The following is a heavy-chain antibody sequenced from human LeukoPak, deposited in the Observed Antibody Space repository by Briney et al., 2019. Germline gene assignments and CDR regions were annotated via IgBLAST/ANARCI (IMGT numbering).Heavy chain of an antibody. CDR2: IIPILGIA. D-gene: IGHD5-24*01. Sequence: ASVKVSCKASGGTFSSYAISWVRQAPGQGLEWMGKIIPILGIANYAQKFQGRVTITADKSTSTAYMELSSLRSEDTAVYYCARGVASKDWYFDLWGRGTLVTVSS. V-gene: IGHV1-69*04. CDR1: GGTFSSYA. CDR3: ARGVASKDWYFDL. J-gene: IGHJ2*01.